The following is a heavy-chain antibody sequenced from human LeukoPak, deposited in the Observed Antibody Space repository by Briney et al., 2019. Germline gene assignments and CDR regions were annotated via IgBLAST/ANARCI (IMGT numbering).Heavy chain of an antibody. Sequence: PGGSLRLSCAASGFTFSSYWMSWVRQAPGKGLEGVAKIKQDGSEKYYVDSVKGRFTISRDNAKNSLYLQMNSLRAEDTAVYYCARDRAAAGGTFDYWGQGTLVTVSS. CDR2: IKQDGSEK. D-gene: IGHD6-13*01. V-gene: IGHV3-7*01. CDR3: ARDRAAAGGTFDY. CDR1: GFTFSSYW. J-gene: IGHJ4*02.